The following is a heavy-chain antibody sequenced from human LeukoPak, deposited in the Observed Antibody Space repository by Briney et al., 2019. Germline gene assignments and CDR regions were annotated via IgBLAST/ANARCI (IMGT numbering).Heavy chain of an antibody. CDR2: IRSKAYGGTA. CDR3: SRDRGAYNLYDY. CDR1: GFTFGDYA. D-gene: IGHD1-1*01. J-gene: IGHJ4*02. Sequence: GGSLRLSCTASGFTFGDYAMSWIRQAPGKGLEWVGFIRSKAYGGTADYAASVKGRFTISRDDSKAIAYLQMNSLKTEDTAVYHCSRDRGAYNLYDYWGQGTLVTVSS. V-gene: IGHV3-49*03.